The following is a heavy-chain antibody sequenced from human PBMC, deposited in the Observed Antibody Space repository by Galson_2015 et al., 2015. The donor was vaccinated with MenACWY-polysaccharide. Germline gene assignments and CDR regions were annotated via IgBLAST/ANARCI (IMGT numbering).Heavy chain of an antibody. CDR3: AKGYSSCWAPWDYFYF. Sequence: SLRLSCAASGFTFSSYAMSWVRQAPGKGLEWVSAISGSGGSTYYADSVKGRFTISRDNSKNTLYLQMNSLRAEDTAVYYCAKGYSSCWAPWDYFYFWGQGTLVTVSS. D-gene: IGHD6-19*01. CDR2: ISGSGGST. V-gene: IGHV3-23*01. J-gene: IGHJ4*02. CDR1: GFTFSSYA.